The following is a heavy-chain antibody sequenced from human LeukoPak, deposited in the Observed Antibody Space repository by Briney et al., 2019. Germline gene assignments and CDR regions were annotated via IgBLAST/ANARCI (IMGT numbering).Heavy chain of an antibody. CDR3: AGHYDFWSGYYALDY. D-gene: IGHD3-3*01. Sequence: ASVKVSCKASGYTFTSYGISWVRQAPGQGLECMGWNSAYNGNTNYAQKLQGRVTMTTDTSTSTAYMELRSLRSDDTAVYYCAGHYDFWSGYYALDYWGQGTLVTVSS. J-gene: IGHJ4*02. V-gene: IGHV1-18*01. CDR2: NSAYNGNT. CDR1: GYTFTSYG.